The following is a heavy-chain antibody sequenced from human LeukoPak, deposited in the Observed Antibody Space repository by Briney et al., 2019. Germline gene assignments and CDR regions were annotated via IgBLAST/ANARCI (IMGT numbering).Heavy chain of an antibody. CDR3: ARNDFWSGRLDY. V-gene: IGHV4-34*01. J-gene: IGHJ4*02. D-gene: IGHD3-3*01. CDR1: GGSFSSYY. CDR2: INHSGST. Sequence: SETLSLTCAVYGGSFSSYYWTWLRQPPGKGLEWIGEINHSGSTNYNPSLKSRVTISVDTSKSQFSLKLNSVTAADTAVYFCARNDFWSGRLDYWGQGTLVTVSS.